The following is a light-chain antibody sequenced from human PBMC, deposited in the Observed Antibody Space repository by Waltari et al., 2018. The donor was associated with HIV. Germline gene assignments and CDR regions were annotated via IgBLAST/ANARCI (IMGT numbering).Light chain of an antibody. Sequence: DIVMTQSPDSLAVSLGERPTINCKSSQSVLYSSNNRNHLAWYQQKPGQPPRLLIYWASTRESGVPDRFSGSGSGTDFTLTISSLQAEDVAVYYCQQYYSSPWNFGPGTKVDIK. J-gene: IGKJ3*01. CDR3: QQYYSSPWN. V-gene: IGKV4-1*01. CDR1: QSVLYSSNNRNH. CDR2: WAS.